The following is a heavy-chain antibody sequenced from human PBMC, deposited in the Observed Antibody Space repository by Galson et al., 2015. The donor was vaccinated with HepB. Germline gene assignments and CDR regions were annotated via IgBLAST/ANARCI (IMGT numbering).Heavy chain of an antibody. V-gene: IGHV1-18*04. CDR2: ISTYNGNT. CDR3: ARVRTPSLYGDNDY. D-gene: IGHD4-17*01. Sequence: SVKVSCKASGYTFTSYGLSWVRQAPGQGLEWMGWISTYNGNTNYAQKFQGRVTMTTDTSTSTAYMELRSLRSDDTAVYYCARVRTPSLYGDNDYWGQGTLVTVSP. CDR1: GYTFTSYG. J-gene: IGHJ4*02.